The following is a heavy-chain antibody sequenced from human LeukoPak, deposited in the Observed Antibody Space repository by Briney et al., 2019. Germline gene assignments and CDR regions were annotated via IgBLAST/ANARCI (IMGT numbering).Heavy chain of an antibody. CDR2: TYPRESNT. CDR3: ARQVAAAGTGGLLLGYGMDV. Sequence: VEALKISCMGSGYSFTTNWIGWMRQMPGKGLEWMGLTYPRESNTRYSPSYPGQVNISADKSINTAYLQWSSLKASDTAIYYCARQVAAAGTGGLLLGYGMDVWGQGTTVTVSS. D-gene: IGHD6-13*01. CDR1: GYSFTTNW. J-gene: IGHJ6*02. V-gene: IGHV5-51*01.